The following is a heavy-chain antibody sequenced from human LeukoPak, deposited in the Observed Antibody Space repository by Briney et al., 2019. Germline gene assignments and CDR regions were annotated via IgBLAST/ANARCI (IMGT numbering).Heavy chain of an antibody. CDR1: GFTSSSSA. Sequence: GGSLRLSCAASGFTSSSSAMSWVRQAPGKGLEWVSTISGSDSSTHYADSVKGRFTISRDNSKNTLYLQMNSLRADDTAVYYCAKDTPGYSYGYFDYWGQGTLVTVSS. J-gene: IGHJ4*02. CDR2: ISGSDSST. CDR3: AKDTPGYSYGYFDY. V-gene: IGHV3-23*01. D-gene: IGHD5-18*01.